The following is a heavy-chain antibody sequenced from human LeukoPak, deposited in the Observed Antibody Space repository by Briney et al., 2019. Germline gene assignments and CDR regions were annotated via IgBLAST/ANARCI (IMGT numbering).Heavy chain of an antibody. J-gene: IGHJ4*02. CDR3: ARDGVWSGLGIYFDY. V-gene: IGHV1-2*02. CDR1: GYTFTGYY. Sequence: ASVKVSCKASGYTFTGYYMHWVRQAPGQGLEWMGWINPNSGGTNYAQKFQGRVTMTRDTSISTAYMELSRLRSDDTAVYYCARDGVWSGLGIYFDYWGQGTLVTVSS. D-gene: IGHD3-3*01. CDR2: INPNSGGT.